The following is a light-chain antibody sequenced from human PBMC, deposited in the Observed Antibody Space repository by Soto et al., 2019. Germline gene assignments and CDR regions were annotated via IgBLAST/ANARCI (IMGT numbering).Light chain of an antibody. Sequence: ESLLSQSPGTLSLSPGERATLSCRASQTVDNRYFAWYQQKPGQAPTLLIYGISNRATGVPDRFSGSGSGTDFTLTINRLEPDDFVVYYCQQYSTLPHTFGQGTNLEVK. CDR3: QQYSTLPHT. CDR1: QTVDNRY. CDR2: GIS. V-gene: IGKV3-20*01. J-gene: IGKJ2*01.